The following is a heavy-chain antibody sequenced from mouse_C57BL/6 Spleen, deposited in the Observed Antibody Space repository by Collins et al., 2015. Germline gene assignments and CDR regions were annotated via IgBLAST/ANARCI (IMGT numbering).Heavy chain of an antibody. Sequence: EVKLVESGGGLVKPGGSLKLSCAASGFTFSSYAMSWVRQTPEKRLEWVASISSGGSTYYPDSVKGRFTISRDNARNILYLQMSSLRSEDTAMYYCARGRTMITTGDFDYWGQGTTLTVSS. D-gene: IGHD2-4*01. CDR1: GFTFSSYA. V-gene: IGHV5-6-5*01. CDR3: ARGRTMITTGDFDY. CDR2: ISSGGST. J-gene: IGHJ2*01.